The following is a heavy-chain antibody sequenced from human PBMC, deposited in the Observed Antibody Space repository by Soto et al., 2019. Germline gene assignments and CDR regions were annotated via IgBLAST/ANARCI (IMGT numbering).Heavy chain of an antibody. J-gene: IGHJ6*02. V-gene: IGHV1-2*04. D-gene: IGHD3-3*01. CDR3: VREISSITIFGVATDGTDV. Sequence: ASVKVSCKASGYTFTGYYMHWVRQAPGQGPEWMGWINPNSGGTNYAQKFQGWVTMTRDTSISTAYMELSRLRSDDTAVYYCVREISSITIFGVATDGTDVWGQGTTVTVSS. CDR1: GYTFTGYY. CDR2: INPNSGGT.